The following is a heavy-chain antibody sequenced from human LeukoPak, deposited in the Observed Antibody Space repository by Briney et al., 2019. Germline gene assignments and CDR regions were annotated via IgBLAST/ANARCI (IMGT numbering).Heavy chain of an antibody. J-gene: IGHJ4*02. CDR3: ARYSSGWYGSDYFDY. Sequence: ASVKVSCKASGYTFTSYGISWVRQAPGQGLEWMGWISAYNGNTNYAQKLQGRVTMTTDTSTSTAYMELRSLRSDDTAVYYCARYSSGWYGSDYFDYWGQGTLVTVSS. CDR2: ISAYNGNT. V-gene: IGHV1-18*01. D-gene: IGHD6-19*01. CDR1: GYTFTSYG.